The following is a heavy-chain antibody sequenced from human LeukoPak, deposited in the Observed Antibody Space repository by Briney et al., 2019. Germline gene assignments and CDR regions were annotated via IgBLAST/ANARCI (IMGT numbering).Heavy chain of an antibody. CDR2: IYYTGTT. D-gene: IGHD4-23*01. V-gene: IGHV4-31*03. J-gene: IGHJ5*02. CDR1: GGSISSGTSY. CDR3: ARGDGGNSGEYWFDP. Sequence: SQTLSLTCTVSGGSISSGTSYWSWIRQHPGKGLEWIGYIYYTGTTYYNPSLKIRLTISVDTSKNQFSLKLSSVTAADTAVYYCARGDGGNSGEYWFDPWGQGTLVTVSS.